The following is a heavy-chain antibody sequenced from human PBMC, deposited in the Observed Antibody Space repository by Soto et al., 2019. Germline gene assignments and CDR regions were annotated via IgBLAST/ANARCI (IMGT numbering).Heavy chain of an antibody. Sequence: GGSLRLSCADSGFTFSSYAMSWVRQAPGKGLEWVSAISGSGGSTYYADSVKGRFTISRDNSKNTLYLQMNSLRAEDTAVYYCAKHRGSGSWDYYYYYGMDVWGQGTTVTVSS. V-gene: IGHV3-23*01. J-gene: IGHJ6*02. CDR3: AKHRGSGSWDYYYYYGMDV. CDR1: GFTFSSYA. D-gene: IGHD3-10*01. CDR2: ISGSGGST.